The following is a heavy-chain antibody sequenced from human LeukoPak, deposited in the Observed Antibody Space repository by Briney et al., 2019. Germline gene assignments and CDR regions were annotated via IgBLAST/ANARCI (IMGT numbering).Heavy chain of an antibody. CDR2: IYTSGST. CDR1: GGSISSGSYY. V-gene: IGHV4-61*02. J-gene: IGHJ4*02. D-gene: IGHD4-17*01. Sequence: SQTLSLTCTVSGGSISSGSYYWSWIRQPAGKGLEWIGRIYTSGSTNYNPSLKSRVTISVDTSKNQFSLKLSSVTAADTAVYYCAREGRFSGDYGIYYFDYWGQGTLVTVSS. CDR3: AREGRFSGDYGIYYFDY.